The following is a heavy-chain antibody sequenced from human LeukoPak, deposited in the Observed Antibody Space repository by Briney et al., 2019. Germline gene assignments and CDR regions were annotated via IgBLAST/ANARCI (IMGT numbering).Heavy chain of an antibody. Sequence: PSETLSLTCTVSGDSISSYYWSWIRQPPGKGLEWIGYIYYSGSTNYNPSLKSRVTISVDTSKNQFSLKLSSVTAADTAVYYCARSAGYCSSTSCFRYFDYWGQGTLVTVSS. J-gene: IGHJ4*02. D-gene: IGHD2-2*01. CDR3: ARSAGYCSSTSCFRYFDY. CDR2: IYYSGST. CDR1: GDSISSYY. V-gene: IGHV4-59*08.